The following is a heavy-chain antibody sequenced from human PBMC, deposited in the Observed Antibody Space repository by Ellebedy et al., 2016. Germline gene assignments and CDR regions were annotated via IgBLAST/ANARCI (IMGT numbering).Heavy chain of an antibody. CDR1: RGTFSSYA. CDR3: ARKLELLGWYFDL. J-gene: IGHJ2*01. V-gene: IGHV1-8*02. D-gene: IGHD1-7*01. CDR2: MNPNSGNT. Sequence: ASVKVSXKASRGTFSSYAISWVRQATGQGLEWMGWMNPNSGNTGYAQKFQGRVTMTRNTSISTAYMELSSLRSEDTAVYYCARKLELLGWYFDLWGRGTLVTVSS.